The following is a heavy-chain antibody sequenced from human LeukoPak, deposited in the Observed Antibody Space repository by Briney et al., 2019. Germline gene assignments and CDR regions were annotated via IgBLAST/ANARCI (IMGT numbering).Heavy chain of an antibody. CDR1: GGSISSSSYY. Sequence: SETLSLTCTVSGGSISSSSYYWGWIRQPPGKGLEWIGYIYHSGSTYYNPSLKSRVTISVDRSKNQFSLKLSSVTAADTAVYYCARGPGASSSSLLLFDYWGQGTLVTVSS. CDR3: ARGPGASSSSLLLFDY. D-gene: IGHD6-6*01. CDR2: IYHSGST. J-gene: IGHJ4*02. V-gene: IGHV4-30-2*01.